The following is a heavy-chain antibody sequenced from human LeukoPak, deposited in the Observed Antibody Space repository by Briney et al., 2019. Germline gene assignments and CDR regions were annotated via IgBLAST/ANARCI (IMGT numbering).Heavy chain of an antibody. J-gene: IGHJ6*04. CDR1: GFSLNNDA. CDR3: VKGNGYS. V-gene: IGHV3-23*01. D-gene: IGHD6-13*01. Sequence: GGSLRLSCVVSGFSLNNDAMSWVRQAPGKGLEWISGFSVTGHRTYYADSVKGCFTISREVSRDTLYLQMNSLRVDDTAVYYCVKGNGYSWGKGTTVSVSS. CDR2: FSVTGHRT.